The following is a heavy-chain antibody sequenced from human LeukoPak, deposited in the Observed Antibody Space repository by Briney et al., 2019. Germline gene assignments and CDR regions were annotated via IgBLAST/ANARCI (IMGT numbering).Heavy chain of an antibody. J-gene: IGHJ4*02. CDR2: INTDGSST. Sequence: GGSLRLSCAASGFXFSSYWIHWVRQAPGKGLVWVSRINTDGSSTNYAGSVKGRFTISRDNAKNTLYLQMNSLRAEDTAMYYCARDPGFYYFDYWGQGTLVTVSS. V-gene: IGHV3-74*01. CDR3: ARDPGFYYFDY. CDR1: GFXFSSYW.